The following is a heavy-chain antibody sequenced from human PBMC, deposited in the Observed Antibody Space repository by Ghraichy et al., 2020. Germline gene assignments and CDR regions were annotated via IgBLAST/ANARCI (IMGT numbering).Heavy chain of an antibody. CDR2: ISYDGSNK. Sequence: GGSLRLSCAASGFTFSSYGMHWVRQAPGKGLEWVAVISYDGSNKYYADSVKGRFTISRDNSKNTLYLQMNSLRAEDTAVYYCATTRDDSSGYYSYYFDYWGQGTLVTVSS. CDR1: GFTFSSYG. J-gene: IGHJ4*02. D-gene: IGHD3-22*01. CDR3: ATTRDDSSGYYSYYFDY. V-gene: IGHV3-30*03.